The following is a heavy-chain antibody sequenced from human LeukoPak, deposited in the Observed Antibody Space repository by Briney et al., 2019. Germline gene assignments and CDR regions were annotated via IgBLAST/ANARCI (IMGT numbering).Heavy chain of an antibody. D-gene: IGHD3-22*01. CDR2: IIPILGIA. J-gene: IGHJ4*02. V-gene: IGHV1-69*02. CDR1: GGTFSSYT. CDR3: ARSGAVYYYDSSGYYIDY. Sequence: SVRVSCKASGGTFSSYTISWVRQAPGQGLEWMGRIIPILGIANYAQKFQGRVTITADKSTSTAYMELSSLRSEDTAVYYCARSGAVYYYDSSGYYIDYWGQGTLVTVSS.